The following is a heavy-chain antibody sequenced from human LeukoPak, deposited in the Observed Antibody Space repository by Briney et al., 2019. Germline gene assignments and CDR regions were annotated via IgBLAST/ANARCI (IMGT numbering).Heavy chain of an antibody. Sequence: SETLSLTCTVSGGSISSGGYYWSWIRQHPGKGLEWMGYIYYSGSTYYNPSLKSRVTISVDTSKNQSPLKLSSVTAADTAVYYWARDLSRDGMDVWGQGTTVTVSS. V-gene: IGHV4-31*03. CDR1: GGSISSGGYY. CDR2: IYYSGST. J-gene: IGHJ6*02. D-gene: IGHD2/OR15-2a*01. CDR3: ARDLSRDGMDV.